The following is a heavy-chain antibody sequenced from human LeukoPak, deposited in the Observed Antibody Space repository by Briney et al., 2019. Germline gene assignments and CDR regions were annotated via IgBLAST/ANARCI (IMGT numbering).Heavy chain of an antibody. V-gene: IGHV4-34*01. CDR3: ARGTMTTVTYYFDY. CDR2: INHSGST. J-gene: IGHJ4*02. D-gene: IGHD4-17*01. CDR1: GGSFSGYY. Sequence: SETLSLPCAVYGGSFSGYYWSWIRQPPGKGLEWIGEINHSGSTNYNPSLKGRVTISVDTSKNQFSLKLSSVTAADTAVYYCARGTMTTVTYYFDYWGQGTLVTVSS.